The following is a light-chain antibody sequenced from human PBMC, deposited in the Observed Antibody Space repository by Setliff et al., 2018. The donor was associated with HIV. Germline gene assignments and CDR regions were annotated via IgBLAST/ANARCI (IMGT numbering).Light chain of an antibody. CDR3: SSYAGRYRFV. CDR1: SSDVGSPLS. CDR2: EVS. Sequence: QSALTQPASVSGSPGQSINISCTGSSSDVGSPLSSVSWYQQHPGKAPKLMIYEVSKLPSGVPDRFSGSKSGNAASLTVSGLQAEDEAYYYCSSYAGRYRFVFGSGTKVTVL. V-gene: IGLV2-8*01. J-gene: IGLJ1*01.